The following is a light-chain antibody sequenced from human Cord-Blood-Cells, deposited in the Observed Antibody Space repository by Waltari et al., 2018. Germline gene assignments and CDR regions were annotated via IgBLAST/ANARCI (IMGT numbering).Light chain of an antibody. CDR1: SSDVGRYNL. CDR3: CSYAGSSTWV. CDR2: EVS. J-gene: IGLJ1*01. Sequence: QSALTQPASVSGSPGQSITISCTGTSSDVGRYNLVSWYQQHPGKAPKLMIYEVSKRPSGVSNRFSGSKSGNTAFLTISGLQAEDEADYYCCSYAGSSTWVFGTGTKVTVL. V-gene: IGLV2-23*02.